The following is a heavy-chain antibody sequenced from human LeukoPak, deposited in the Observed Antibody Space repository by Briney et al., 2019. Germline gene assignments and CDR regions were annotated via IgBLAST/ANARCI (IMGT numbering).Heavy chain of an antibody. V-gene: IGHV1-18*01. Sequence: ASVKASCKASGYTFTSYGISWVRQAPRQGLEWMGWISAYNGNTNYAQKLQGRVTMTTDTSTRTAYMELRSLRSDDTAVYYCARDPLTSTWSPYYFTLDVWGQGTTVSVSS. CDR1: GYTFTSYG. CDR2: ISAYNGNT. J-gene: IGHJ6*02. D-gene: IGHD6-13*01. CDR3: ARDPLTSTWSPYYFTLDV.